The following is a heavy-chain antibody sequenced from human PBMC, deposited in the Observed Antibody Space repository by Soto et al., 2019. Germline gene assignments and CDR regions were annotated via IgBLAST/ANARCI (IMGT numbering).Heavy chain of an antibody. CDR1: GYTFINYY. CDR2: INPMGGST. Sequence: ASLKVSCKASGYTFINYYIHWVRQAPGQGLEWMAIINPMGGSTNYAQEFQGRVTLTSDTSTSTVYMELSIMRFEETALFYWARDLAAGDLWGQGTLVTVSS. V-gene: IGHV1-46*01. CDR3: ARDLAAGDL. D-gene: IGHD6-13*01. J-gene: IGHJ5*02.